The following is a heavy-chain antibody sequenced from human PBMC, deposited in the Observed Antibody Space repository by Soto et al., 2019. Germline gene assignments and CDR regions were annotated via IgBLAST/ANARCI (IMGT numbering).Heavy chain of an antibody. CDR2: INAGNGNT. J-gene: IGHJ3*02. Sequence: AAVKVSCKASGYTFTSYAMHWVRQAPGQRLEWMGWINAGNGNTKYSQKFQGRVTITRDTSASTAYMELSSLRSEDTAVYYCARHGRDDAFDIWGQGTMVTVSS. V-gene: IGHV1-3*01. D-gene: IGHD4-17*01. CDR3: ARHGRDDAFDI. CDR1: GYTFTSYA.